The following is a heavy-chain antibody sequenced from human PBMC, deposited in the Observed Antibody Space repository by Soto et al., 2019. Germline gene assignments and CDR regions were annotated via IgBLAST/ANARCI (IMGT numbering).Heavy chain of an antibody. CDR2: MYHSGST. J-gene: IGHJ3*02. Sequence: SRTCDRSGSSIGTGVYSWSWIRQPPEKGLEWIGYMYHSGSTYYNPSLKSRVTISVERSKNQFSLKLSSVTAADTAVYYCARYVYSSSWYLGAPKTYAFHTCCQGILV. D-gene: IGHD6-13*01. CDR3: ARYVYSSSWYLGAPKTYAFHT. CDR1: GSSIGTGVYS. V-gene: IGHV4-30-2*01.